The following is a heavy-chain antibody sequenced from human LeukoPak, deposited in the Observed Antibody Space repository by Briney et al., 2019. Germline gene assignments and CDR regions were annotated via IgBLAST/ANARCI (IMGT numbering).Heavy chain of an antibody. D-gene: IGHD3-3*01. J-gene: IGHJ4*02. CDR3: ARAADTYYDFWSGYYLWSIGYYFDY. CDR2: INHSGST. V-gene: IGHV4-34*01. CDR1: GGSFSGYY. Sequence: PSETLSLTCAVYGGSFSGYYWSWIRQPPGKGLEWIGEINHSGSTNYNPSLKSRVTISVDTSKNQFSLKLSSVTAADTAVYYCARAADTYYDFWSGYYLWSIGYYFDYWGQGTLVTVSS.